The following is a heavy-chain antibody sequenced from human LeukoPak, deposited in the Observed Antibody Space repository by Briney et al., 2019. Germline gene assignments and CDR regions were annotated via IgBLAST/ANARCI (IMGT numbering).Heavy chain of an antibody. CDR3: ARDGSSFSRSYYWYFDL. D-gene: IGHD6-13*01. V-gene: IGHV4-59*01. Sequence: SETLSLTCTVSGGSISSYYWSWIRQPPGKGLEWIGYIYYGGSTNYNPSLKSRVTISVDTSKNQFSLKLSSVTAADTAVYYCARDGSSFSRSYYWYFDLWGRGTLVTVSS. CDR2: IYYGGST. J-gene: IGHJ2*01. CDR1: GGSISSYY.